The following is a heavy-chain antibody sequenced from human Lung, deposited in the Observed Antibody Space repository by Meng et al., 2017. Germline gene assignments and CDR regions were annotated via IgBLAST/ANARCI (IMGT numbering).Heavy chain of an antibody. V-gene: IGHV3-74*01. CDR2: ITGDGSST. Sequence: QLGEAGGVLVQPGGSLSLSGAASGFTFSTHWMHWVRQAPGKGLEWVSRITGDGSSTIYADSVQGRFTMSRDNAKNTLSLQMNSLRAEDTAVYYCARGGVTTDDWGQGTLVTVSS. D-gene: IGHD4-17*01. J-gene: IGHJ4*02. CDR1: GFTFSTHW. CDR3: ARGGVTTDD.